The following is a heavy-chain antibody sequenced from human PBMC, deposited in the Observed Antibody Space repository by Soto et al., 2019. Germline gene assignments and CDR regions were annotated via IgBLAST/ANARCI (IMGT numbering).Heavy chain of an antibody. J-gene: IGHJ4*02. CDR1: GFTFSSYA. V-gene: IGHV3-30-3*01. D-gene: IGHD3-22*01. CDR2: ISYDGSNK. CDR3: ARDSYYDSSGYYHFDY. Sequence: PGGSLRLSCAASGFTFSSYAMHWVRQAPGKGLEWVAVISYDGSNKYYADSVKGRFTISRDNSKNTLYLQMNSLRAEDTAVYYCARDSYYDSSGYYHFDYWGQGTLVTVSS.